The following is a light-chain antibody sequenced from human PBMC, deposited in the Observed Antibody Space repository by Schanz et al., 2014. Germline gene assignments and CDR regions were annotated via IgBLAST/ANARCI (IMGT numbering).Light chain of an antibody. Sequence: QSALTQPPSASGSPGQSVTISCTGTSSDVGAYNYVSWYQQQPGKAPKLMIYDVSNRPSGVSNRFSGSKSGNTASLTISGLQAEDEDDYYCSSYTSSSTPWVFGGGTKLTVL. CDR3: SSYTSSSTPWV. V-gene: IGLV2-14*01. CDR1: SSDVGAYNY. J-gene: IGLJ3*02. CDR2: DVS.